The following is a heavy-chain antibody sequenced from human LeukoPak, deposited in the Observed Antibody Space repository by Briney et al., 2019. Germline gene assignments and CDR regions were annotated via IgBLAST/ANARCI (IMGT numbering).Heavy chain of an antibody. Sequence: GASVKVSCKASGYTFIGYYMHWVRQAPGQGLEWMGWINPNGGGTNYAQKFQGRVTMTRDTSISTAYMELSRLRSDDTAVYYCARVPRRGYYDFWSGYSLFDYWGQGTLVTVSS. CDR3: ARVPRRGYYDFWSGYSLFDY. V-gene: IGHV1-2*02. CDR1: GYTFIGYY. D-gene: IGHD3-3*01. J-gene: IGHJ4*02. CDR2: INPNGGGT.